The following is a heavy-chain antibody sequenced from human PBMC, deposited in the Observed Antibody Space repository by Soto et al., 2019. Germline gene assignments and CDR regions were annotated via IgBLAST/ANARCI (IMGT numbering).Heavy chain of an antibody. Sequence: GGSLRLSCAASGFTFSSYAMHCVRQAPGKVLEWVAVISYDGSNKYYADSVKGRFTISRDNSKNTLYLQMNSLRAEDTAVYYCARDYYYDSSGYYRPLDYWGQGTLVTVSS. D-gene: IGHD3-22*01. J-gene: IGHJ4*02. V-gene: IGHV3-30-3*01. CDR2: ISYDGSNK. CDR1: GFTFSSYA. CDR3: ARDYYYDSSGYYRPLDY.